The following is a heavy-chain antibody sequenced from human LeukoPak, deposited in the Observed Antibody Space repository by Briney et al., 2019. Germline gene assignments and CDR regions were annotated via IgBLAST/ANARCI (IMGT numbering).Heavy chain of an antibody. J-gene: IGHJ4*02. D-gene: IGHD6-6*01. Sequence: GGSLRLSCAASGFTVSSNYMSWVRQAPGKGLEWVSSISSSSSYIYYADSVKGRFTISRDNAKNSLYLQMNSLRAEDTAVYYCARDKSIAARPDYFDYWGQGTLVTVSS. CDR2: ISSSSSYI. V-gene: IGHV3-21*01. CDR1: GFTVSSNY. CDR3: ARDKSIAARPDYFDY.